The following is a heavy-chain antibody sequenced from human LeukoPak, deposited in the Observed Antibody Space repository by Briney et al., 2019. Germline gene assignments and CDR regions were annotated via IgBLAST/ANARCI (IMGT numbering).Heavy chain of an antibody. D-gene: IGHD6-19*01. CDR1: GVTVSSNY. V-gene: IGHV3-66*01. Sequence: GGSLRLSCAASGVTVSSNYMSWVRQAPGKGLEWVSVIYSGGSTYYADSVKGRFTISRDNAKNTLYLQMNSLRAEDTAVYYCARALGGWPDAFDIWGQGTMVTVSS. CDR2: IYSGGST. J-gene: IGHJ3*02. CDR3: ARALGGWPDAFDI.